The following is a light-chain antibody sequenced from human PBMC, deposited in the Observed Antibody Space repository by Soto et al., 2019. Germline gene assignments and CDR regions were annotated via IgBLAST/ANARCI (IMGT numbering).Light chain of an antibody. CDR1: NSNIGNTY. J-gene: IGLJ1*01. CDR3: GAWDSGLSGYV. V-gene: IGLV1-51*02. CDR2: ENN. Sequence: QSALTQPPSVSAAPGQKVTISCSGSNSNIGNTYVSWYQQLPGTAPKLLIYENNKRPSGIPDRLSGSKSGTSATLGITGLQTGDEADYYCGAWDSGLSGYVFGTGTKVTVL.